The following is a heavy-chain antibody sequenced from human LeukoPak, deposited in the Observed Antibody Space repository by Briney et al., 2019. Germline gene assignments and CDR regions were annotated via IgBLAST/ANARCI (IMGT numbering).Heavy chain of an antibody. Sequence: ASVKVSCKASGYTFTSYGISWVRQAPGQGLEWMGWISAYNGNTNYAQKLQGRVTMTTDTSTSTAYMELRSLRSDDTAVYYCARVFDYYGSGSYSNWGQGTLVTVSS. D-gene: IGHD3-10*01. J-gene: IGHJ4*02. V-gene: IGHV1-18*04. CDR1: GYTFTSYG. CDR3: ARVFDYYGSGSYSN. CDR2: ISAYNGNT.